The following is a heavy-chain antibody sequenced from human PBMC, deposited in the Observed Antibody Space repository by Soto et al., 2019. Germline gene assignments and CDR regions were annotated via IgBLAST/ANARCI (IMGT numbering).Heavy chain of an antibody. CDR3: ARGGYSYVWSWFDP. V-gene: IGHV1-8*01. Sequence: ASVKVSCKASGYTFTSYDINWVLQATGQGLEWMGWMNPNSGNTGYAQKFQGRVTMTRNTSISTAYMELSSLRSEDTAVYYCARGGYSYVWSWFDPWGQGTLVTVSS. CDR1: GYTFTSYD. CDR2: MNPNSGNT. J-gene: IGHJ5*02. D-gene: IGHD5-18*01.